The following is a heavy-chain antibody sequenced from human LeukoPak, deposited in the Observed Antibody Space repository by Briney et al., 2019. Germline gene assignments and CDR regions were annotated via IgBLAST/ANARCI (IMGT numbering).Heavy chain of an antibody. CDR2: TYYRSKWYN. Sequence: SQTLSLTCAISGDSVSSNSAAWNWIRQSPSRGLEWLGRTYYRSKWYNDYAVSVKSRITIDPDTSKNQFSLQLNSVTPEDTAVYYCAGNMWEPTGFDPWGQGTLVTVSS. V-gene: IGHV6-1*01. J-gene: IGHJ5*02. CDR3: AGNMWEPTGFDP. D-gene: IGHD1-26*01. CDR1: GDSVSSNSAA.